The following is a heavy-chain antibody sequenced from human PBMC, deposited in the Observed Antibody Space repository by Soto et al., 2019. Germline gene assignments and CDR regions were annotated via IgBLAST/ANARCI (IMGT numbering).Heavy chain of an antibody. CDR2: INPNSGGT. CDR1: GYTFTGYY. CDR3: ASGPYSGSYYGWFDP. V-gene: IGHV1-2*04. J-gene: IGHJ5*02. D-gene: IGHD1-26*01. Sequence: QVQLVQSGAEVKKPGASVKVSCKASGYTFTGYYMHWVRQAPGQGLEWMGWINPNSGGTNYAQKFQGWVTMTSDTSISTAYMELSRLRSDDTAVYSCASGPYSGSYYGWFDPWGQGTLVTVSS.